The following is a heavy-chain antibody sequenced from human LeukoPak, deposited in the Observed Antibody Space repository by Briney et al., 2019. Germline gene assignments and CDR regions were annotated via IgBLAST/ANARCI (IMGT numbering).Heavy chain of an antibody. CDR3: ARSNNDGDYLGVGFDY. V-gene: IGHV7-4-1*02. Sequence: ASVKVSCKTSVDTFDNYAINWVRQARGQGLEWMGWINTNTGNPTNAQGFTGRFVFSLDTSVRTAYLQISSLKTEDTAVYYCARSNNDGDYLGVGFDYWGQGTLVTVSS. D-gene: IGHD4-17*01. CDR2: INTNTGNP. CDR1: VDTFDNYA. J-gene: IGHJ4*02.